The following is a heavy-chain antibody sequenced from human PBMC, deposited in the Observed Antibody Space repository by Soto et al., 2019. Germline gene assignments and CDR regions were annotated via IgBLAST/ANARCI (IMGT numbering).Heavy chain of an antibody. CDR1: GGTFSSYA. CDR2: IIPIFGTA. V-gene: IGHV1-69*13. Sequence: VASVKVSCTASGGTFSSYAISWVRQAPGQGLEWMGGIIPIFGTANYAQKFQGRVTITADESTSTAYMELSSLRSEDTAVYYCARDSTSMGYCSGGSCLYGKDVWGQGTTVTVSS. J-gene: IGHJ6*02. CDR3: ARDSTSMGYCSGGSCLYGKDV. D-gene: IGHD2-15*01.